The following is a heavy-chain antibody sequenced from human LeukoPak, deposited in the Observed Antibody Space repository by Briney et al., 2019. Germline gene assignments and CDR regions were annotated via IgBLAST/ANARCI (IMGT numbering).Heavy chain of an antibody. D-gene: IGHD4-11*01. CDR2: ISYDGSNK. V-gene: IGHV3-30*03. Sequence: PGRSLRLSCAASGFTFSSYGMHWVRQAPGKGLEWVAVISYDGSNKYYADSVKGRSTISRDNSMDTLYLQVNILRAEDTAVYYCATLHLHFDYWGQGTLVTVSS. CDR1: GFTFSSYG. J-gene: IGHJ4*02. CDR3: ATLHLHFDY.